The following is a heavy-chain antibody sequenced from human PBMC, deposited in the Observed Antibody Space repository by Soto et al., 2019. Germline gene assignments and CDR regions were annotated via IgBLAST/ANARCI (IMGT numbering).Heavy chain of an antibody. CDR1: GGSITSYF. CDR2: IYHRGNT. CDR3: ERDKYYDSTGTFDV. Sequence: QVQLQESGPGLVKPSETLSLTCTVSGGSITSYFWTWILQPPGKGLEWIGYIYHRGNTNYNPSLKSRVTFSVDTSKNQFSLKLSSVTAADTAVYYCERDKYYDSTGTFDVWGQGTLVTVSS. J-gene: IGHJ4*02. D-gene: IGHD3-22*01. V-gene: IGHV4-59*01.